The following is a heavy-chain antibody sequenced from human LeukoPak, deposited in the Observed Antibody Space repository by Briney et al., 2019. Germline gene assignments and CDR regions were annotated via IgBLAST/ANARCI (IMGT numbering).Heavy chain of an antibody. J-gene: IGHJ6*02. CDR3: ARLVGDADGVPDYYGMDV. D-gene: IGHD1-26*01. CDR2: IIPILGIA. CDR1: GGTFSSYA. Sequence: GASVKVSCKASGGTFSSYAISWVRQAPVLCLERVRRIIPILGIANYAQKFQGRATITADKSTSTAYMELSSLRSEDTAVYYCARLVGDADGVPDYYGMDVWGQGTTVTVSS. V-gene: IGHV1-69*04.